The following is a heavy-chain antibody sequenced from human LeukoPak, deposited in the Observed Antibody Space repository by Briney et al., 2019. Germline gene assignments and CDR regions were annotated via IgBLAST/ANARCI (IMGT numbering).Heavy chain of an antibody. V-gene: IGHV1-69*13. CDR2: IIPIFGTA. CDR3: ARSRLAARPDYFDY. D-gene: IGHD6-6*01. J-gene: IGHJ4*02. Sequence: SVKVSCKASGGTFSSYAISWVRQAPGQGLAWMGGIIPIFGTANYAQKFQGRVTITADESTSTAYMELSSLRSEDTAVYYCARSRLAARPDYFDYWGQGTLVTVSS. CDR1: GGTFSSYA.